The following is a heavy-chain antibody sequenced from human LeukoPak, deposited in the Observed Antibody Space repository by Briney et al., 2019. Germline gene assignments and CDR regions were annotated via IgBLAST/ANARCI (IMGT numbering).Heavy chain of an antibody. CDR1: GGSFSGYY. D-gene: IGHD1-26*01. Sequence: SETLSLTCAVYGGSFSGYYWSWIRQPLGKGLEWIGEINHSGSTNYNPSLKSRVTISVDTSKNQFSLKLSSVTAADTAVYYCARAPRREQSFDYWGQGTLVTVSS. J-gene: IGHJ4*02. V-gene: IGHV4-34*01. CDR3: ARAPRREQSFDY. CDR2: INHSGST.